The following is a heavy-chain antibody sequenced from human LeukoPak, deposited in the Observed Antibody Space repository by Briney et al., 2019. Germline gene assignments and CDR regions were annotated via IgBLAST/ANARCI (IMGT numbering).Heavy chain of an antibody. J-gene: IGHJ5*02. CDR3: ARDRQFRLHDP. CDR1: GFTFSSYG. V-gene: IGHV3-33*01. CDR2: IWYDGSNK. Sequence: PGRFLRLSCAASGFTFSSYGMRWARQAPGKGLEWVAVIWYDGSNKYYADSVKGRFTISRDNAKNSVYLQIDSLRAEDTAMYYCARDRQFRLHDPRGQGILVTVSS. D-gene: IGHD3-16*01.